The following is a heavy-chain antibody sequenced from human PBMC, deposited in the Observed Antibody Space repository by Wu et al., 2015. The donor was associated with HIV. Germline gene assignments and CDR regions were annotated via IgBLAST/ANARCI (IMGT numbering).Heavy chain of an antibody. D-gene: IGHD3-3*01. CDR3: AREFYDLSRSQKATNWFDP. J-gene: IGHJ5*02. V-gene: IGHV1-2*02. Sequence: QVQLVQSGAEVKKPGASVKVSCKASGYIFSGHYMNWVRQAPGQGLEWMGWINPASGGTRYAEKFQGRVTMTSDTSINTAYMELSSLRSDDTAIYYCAREFYDLSRSQKATNWFDPWGQGTLVTVSS. CDR2: INPASGGT. CDR1: GYIFSGHY.